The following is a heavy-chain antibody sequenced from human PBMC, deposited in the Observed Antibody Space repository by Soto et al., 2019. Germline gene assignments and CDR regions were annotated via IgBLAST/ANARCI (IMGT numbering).Heavy chain of an antibody. J-gene: IGHJ4*02. Sequence: QVQLVESGGGVVQPGRSLRLSCAASGFTFSSYGMHWVRQAPGKGLEWVAVISYDGSNKYYADSVKGRFTISRDKSKNPLYLQMNSLRAEDTAVYYCAKDRAGYCSGGSCYAPYDYWGQGTLVTVSS. V-gene: IGHV3-30*18. CDR2: ISYDGSNK. D-gene: IGHD2-15*01. CDR1: GFTFSSYG. CDR3: AKDRAGYCSGGSCYAPYDY.